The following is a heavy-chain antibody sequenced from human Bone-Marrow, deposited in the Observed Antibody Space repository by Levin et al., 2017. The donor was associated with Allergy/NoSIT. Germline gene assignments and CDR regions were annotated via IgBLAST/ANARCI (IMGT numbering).Heavy chain of an antibody. CDR3: ARHGEFCGAGSCYDHDYYGMDV. CDR2: IHPGDSDT. CDR1: EYSFPNYW. J-gene: IGHJ6*02. D-gene: IGHD2-21*01. Sequence: GESLKISCKGSEYSFPNYWIVWVRQVPGKGLEYMGIIHPGDSDTRYSPSFQGQVTISADRSISTAYLQWNSLKASDTAVYYCARHGEFCGAGSCYDHDYYGMDVWGQGTTVTVSS. V-gene: IGHV5-51*01.